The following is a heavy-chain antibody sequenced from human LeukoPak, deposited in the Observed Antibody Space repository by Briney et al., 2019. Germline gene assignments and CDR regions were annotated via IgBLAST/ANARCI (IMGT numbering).Heavy chain of an antibody. CDR3: ARGGYSSGSDAFDI. CDR2: ISAYNGNT. J-gene: IGHJ3*02. D-gene: IGHD6-25*01. Sequence: ASVKVSCKASGYTFTNYGISWVRQAPGQGLEWMGWISAYNGNTNYAHQLQGRVTMTTDASTRTAYMELRSLRSEDTAVYYCARGGYSSGSDAFDIWGQGTMVTVSS. V-gene: IGHV1-18*01. CDR1: GYTFTNYG.